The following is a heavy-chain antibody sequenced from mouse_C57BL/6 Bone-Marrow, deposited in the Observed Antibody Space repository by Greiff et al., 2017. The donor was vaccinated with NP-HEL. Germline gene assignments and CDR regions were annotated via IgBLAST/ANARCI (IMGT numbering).Heavy chain of an antibody. CDR3: ARNYYGSSHWYFDV. CDR1: GFTFSDYY. Sequence: EVKVVESEGGLVQPGSSMKLSCTASGFTFSDYYMAWVRQVPEKGLEWVANINYDGSSTYYLDSLKSRFIISRDNAKNILYLQMSSLKSEDTATDYCARNYYGSSHWYFDVWGTGTTVTVAS. D-gene: IGHD1-1*01. V-gene: IGHV5-16*01. J-gene: IGHJ1*03. CDR2: INYDGSST.